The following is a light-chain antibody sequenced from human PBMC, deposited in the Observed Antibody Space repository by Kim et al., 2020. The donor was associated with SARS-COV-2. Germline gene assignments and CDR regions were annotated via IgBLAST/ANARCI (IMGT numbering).Light chain of an antibody. V-gene: IGKV1-5*03. J-gene: IGKJ2*01. CDR1: QPITHW. CDR3: QLYYSYPYT. Sequence: SASVGDRVTITCRASQPITHWLAWFQQKPGEAPKLLIYKSSRLEIGVPSRVGGSGSGTEFALTISGLQPDDFTTYYCQLYYSYPYTFGQGTKLEI. CDR2: KSS.